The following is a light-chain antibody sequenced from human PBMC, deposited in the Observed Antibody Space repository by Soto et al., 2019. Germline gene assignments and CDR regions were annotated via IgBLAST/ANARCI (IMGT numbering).Light chain of an antibody. J-gene: IGLJ3*02. CDR1: SGHSTYA. CDR2: LNSDGSH. CDR3: QTWGTGDWV. Sequence: QPVLTQSPSASASLGASVKLTCTLISGHSTYAIAWHQQQPEKGPRYLMKLNSDGSHSQGDWIPDLFSGSSSGPERYLSISSLQSEDAADYYCQTWGTGDWVFGGGTKLTVL. V-gene: IGLV4-69*01.